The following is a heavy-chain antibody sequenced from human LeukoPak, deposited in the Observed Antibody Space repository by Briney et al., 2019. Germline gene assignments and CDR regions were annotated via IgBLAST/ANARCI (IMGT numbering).Heavy chain of an antibody. J-gene: IGHJ4*02. CDR2: INPNSGGT. CDR1: GYTFTGYY. V-gene: IGHV1-2*02. Sequence: GASVKVSCKASGYTFTGYYMHWVRQAPGQGLEWMGWINPNSGGTNYAQKFQGRVTMTRDTSISTAYMELSRLRSDDTAVYYCAREVSDLYGSYSYFDYWGQGTLVTVSP. CDR3: AREVSDLYGSYSYFDY. D-gene: IGHD1-26*01.